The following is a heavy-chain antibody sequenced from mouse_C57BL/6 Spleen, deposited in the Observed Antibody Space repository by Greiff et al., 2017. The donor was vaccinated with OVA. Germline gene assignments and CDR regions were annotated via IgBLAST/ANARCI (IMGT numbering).Heavy chain of an antibody. CDR3: ARDHYDYSWFAY. Sequence: EVKLMESGGGLVKPGGSLKLSCAASGFTFSSYAMSWVRQTPEKRLEWVATISDGGSYTYYPDNVKGRFTISRDNAKNNLYLQMSHLKSEDTAMYYCARDHYDYSWFAYWGQGTLVTVSA. V-gene: IGHV5-4*01. D-gene: IGHD2-4*01. J-gene: IGHJ3*01. CDR1: GFTFSSYA. CDR2: ISDGGSYT.